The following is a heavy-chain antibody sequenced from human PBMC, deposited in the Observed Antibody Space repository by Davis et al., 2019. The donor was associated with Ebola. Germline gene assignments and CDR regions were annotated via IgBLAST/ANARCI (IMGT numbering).Heavy chain of an antibody. Sequence: MPSETLSLTCAVYGGSFSGYYWSWIRQPPGKGLEWIGEINHSGSTYYNPSLKSRVTISVDTSKNQFSLKLGSVTAADTAVYYCARGPDIVVVVAATNFDYWGQGTLVTVSS. CDR3: ARGPDIVVVVAATNFDY. CDR2: INHSGST. D-gene: IGHD2-15*01. V-gene: IGHV4-34*01. CDR1: GGSFSGYY. J-gene: IGHJ4*02.